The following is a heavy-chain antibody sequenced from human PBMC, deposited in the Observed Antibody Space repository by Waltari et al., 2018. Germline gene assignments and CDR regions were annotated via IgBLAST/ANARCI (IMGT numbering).Heavy chain of an antibody. CDR1: GFTFSSYW. D-gene: IGHD5-12*01. Sequence: EVQLVESGGGLVQPGGSLRLSCAASGFTFSSYWMSWVRQAPGKGLEWVANIKQDGSEKYYVDSVKGRCTISRDNAKNSLYLKMNSLRAEDTAVYYCAREFRPVDNFDYWGQGTLVTVSS. CDR3: AREFRPVDNFDY. CDR2: IKQDGSEK. V-gene: IGHV3-7*03. J-gene: IGHJ4*02.